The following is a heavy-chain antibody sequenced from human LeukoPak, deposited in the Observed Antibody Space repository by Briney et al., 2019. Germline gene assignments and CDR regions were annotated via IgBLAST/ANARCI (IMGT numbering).Heavy chain of an antibody. J-gene: IGHJ4*02. CDR2: INPNSGGT. V-gene: IGHV1-2*02. Sequence: ASVKVSCKASGYTFTGYYMHWVRQAPGQGLEWMGWINPNSGGTNYAQKFQGRVTMTRDTSTSTAYMELSRLRSDDTAVYYCARDYVDYYDSSGYGYWGQGTLVTVSS. D-gene: IGHD3-22*01. CDR3: ARDYVDYYDSSGYGY. CDR1: GYTFTGYY.